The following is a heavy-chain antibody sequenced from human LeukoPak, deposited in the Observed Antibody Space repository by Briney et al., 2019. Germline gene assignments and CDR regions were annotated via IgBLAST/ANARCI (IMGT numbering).Heavy chain of an antibody. J-gene: IGHJ3*02. V-gene: IGHV3-23*01. CDR1: GFTFADYA. CDR3: AKDLGYCSGGSCYPDAFDI. CDR2: ISGSGGST. D-gene: IGHD2-15*01. Sequence: GGSLRLSCAASGFTFADYAMSWVRQAPGKGLEWVSGISGSGGSTYYTDSVKGRFTISRDNSKNTLDLQMNSLRAEDTAVYYCAKDLGYCSGGSCYPDAFDIWGQGTMVTVSS.